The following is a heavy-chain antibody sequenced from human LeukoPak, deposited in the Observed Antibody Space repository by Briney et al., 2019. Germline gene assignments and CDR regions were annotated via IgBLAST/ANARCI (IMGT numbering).Heavy chain of an antibody. D-gene: IGHD2-2*02. CDR3: ARRYCSSTSCYRFDP. CDR2: ISAYNGNT. V-gene: IGHV1-18*01. CDR1: GYTFTSYG. Sequence: ASVKVSCKASGYTFTSYGISWVRQAPGQGLEWMGWISAYNGNTNYAQKLQGRVTMTTDTSTSTAYMELRSLRSDDTAVYYCARRYCSSTSCYRFDPWGQGALVTVPS. J-gene: IGHJ5*02.